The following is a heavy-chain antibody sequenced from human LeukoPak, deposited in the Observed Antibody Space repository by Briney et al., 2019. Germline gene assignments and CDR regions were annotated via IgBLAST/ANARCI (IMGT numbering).Heavy chain of an antibody. J-gene: IGHJ4*02. Sequence: GGSLRLSCAASGFSFRDHATNWVRQAPGQGLEWVSSLSETGETTDYADSVKGRFTISRDNSNNTLYLQMNSLRADDTAVYYCAKQWLVGIWGQGTLVTVSS. D-gene: IGHD6-19*01. CDR3: AKQWLVGI. V-gene: IGHV3-23*01. CDR2: LSETGETT. CDR1: GFSFRDHA.